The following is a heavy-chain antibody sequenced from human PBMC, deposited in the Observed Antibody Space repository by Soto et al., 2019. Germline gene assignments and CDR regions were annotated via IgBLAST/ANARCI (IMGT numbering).Heavy chain of an antibody. CDR2: INSANGNT. V-gene: IGHV1-3*01. CDR3: ARGSSDGLPYFDY. CDR1: GYTFTSHA. Sequence: QLVQSGAEVKQPGASVKVSCKASGYTFTSHAMHWVRQAPGQRLEWMGWINSANGNTKYSQKFQGRATITRDTSASTAYMELSSLRSEDTAVYFRARGSSDGLPYFDYWGQGSLVTVSS. J-gene: IGHJ4*02.